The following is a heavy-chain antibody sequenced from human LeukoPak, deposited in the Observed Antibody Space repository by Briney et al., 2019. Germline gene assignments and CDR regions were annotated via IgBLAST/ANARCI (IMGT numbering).Heavy chain of an antibody. D-gene: IGHD3-22*01. Sequence: PSETLSLTCTVSGGSISSYYWSWIRQPAGKGLEWIGRIYTSGSTNYNPSLKSRVTISVDKSKNQFSLKLSSVTAADTAVYYCARSYYDSSGYYYPTHNDYWGQGTLVTVSS. CDR2: IYTSGST. V-gene: IGHV4-4*07. J-gene: IGHJ4*02. CDR3: ARSYYDSSGYYYPTHNDY. CDR1: GGSISSYY.